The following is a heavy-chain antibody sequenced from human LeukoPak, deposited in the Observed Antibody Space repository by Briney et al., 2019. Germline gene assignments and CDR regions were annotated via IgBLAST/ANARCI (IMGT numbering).Heavy chain of an antibody. CDR3: ARAYSGSYPAAFDI. CDR2: ISSSGSYI. V-gene: IGHV3-21*01. J-gene: IGHJ3*02. Sequence: GGSLRLSCAASGLTFRSYSMNWVRQAPGKGLEWVSSISSSGSYIYYGDSVKGRFTISRDNAKNSLYLQMNSLRAEDTAVYYCARAYSGSYPAAFDIWGQGTMVTASS. D-gene: IGHD1-26*01. CDR1: GLTFRSYS.